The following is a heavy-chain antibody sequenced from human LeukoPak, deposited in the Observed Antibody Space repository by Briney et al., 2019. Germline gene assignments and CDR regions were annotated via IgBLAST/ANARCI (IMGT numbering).Heavy chain of an antibody. Sequence: GESLKLSCAASGFTFRNYAMSWVRQAPGKGLEWVSGISGGSGNTFYAGSVKGRFTISRDNSKNTLYLQMNSLRAEDTAVYYCAKITGRYYYDSSAKGGFDYWSQGTLVTVSS. CDR2: ISGGSGNT. V-gene: IGHV3-23*01. J-gene: IGHJ4*02. D-gene: IGHD3-22*01. CDR3: AKITGRYYYDSSAKGGFDY. CDR1: GFTFRNYA.